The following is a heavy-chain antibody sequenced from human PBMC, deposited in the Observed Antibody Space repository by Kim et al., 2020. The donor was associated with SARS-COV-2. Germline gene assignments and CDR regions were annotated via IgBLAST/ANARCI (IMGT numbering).Heavy chain of an antibody. Sequence: SETLSLTCAVYGGSFSGYYWSWIRQPPGKGLEWIGEINHSGSTNYNPSLKSRVTISVDTSKNQFSLKLSSVTAADTAVYYCARAKQSGYSYGYYFDYWGQGTLVTVSS. CDR3: ARAKQSGYSYGYYFDY. J-gene: IGHJ4*02. V-gene: IGHV4-34*01. D-gene: IGHD5-18*01. CDR1: GGSFSGYY. CDR2: INHSGST.